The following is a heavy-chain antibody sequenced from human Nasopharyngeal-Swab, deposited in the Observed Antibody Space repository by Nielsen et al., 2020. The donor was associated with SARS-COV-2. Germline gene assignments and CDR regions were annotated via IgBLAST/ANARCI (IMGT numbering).Heavy chain of an antibody. Sequence: GGSLRLSCAASGFSFSSHGMHWVRQAPGKGLEWVAVISNDGSNIHYADSVKGRFTISRDNSKNTPYLQMNSLRAEDTAVYYCAKDPYRVIVATGNYFDYWGQGTLVTVSS. CDR3: AKDPYRVIVATGNYFDY. D-gene: IGHD3-9*01. V-gene: IGHV3-30*18. CDR1: GFSFSSHG. CDR2: ISNDGSNI. J-gene: IGHJ4*02.